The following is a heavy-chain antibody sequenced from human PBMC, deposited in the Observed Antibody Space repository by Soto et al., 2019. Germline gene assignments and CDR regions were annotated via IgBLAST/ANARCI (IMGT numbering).Heavy chain of an antibody. J-gene: IGHJ6*02. CDR2: ISYDETNK. V-gene: IGHV3-30-3*01. CDR3: ARDLDAVGAVGSARYYYYDMDV. CDR1: GFTFSSYA. D-gene: IGHD6-19*01. Sequence: QVQLVESGGGVVQPGRSLRLSCAASGFTFSSYAMHWVRQAPGKGLEWVAVISYDETNKYYADSVKGRFTISRDNSKNTVYLPMNSLRADDTAVYYCARDLDAVGAVGSARYYYYDMDVCGQGTTVTVSS.